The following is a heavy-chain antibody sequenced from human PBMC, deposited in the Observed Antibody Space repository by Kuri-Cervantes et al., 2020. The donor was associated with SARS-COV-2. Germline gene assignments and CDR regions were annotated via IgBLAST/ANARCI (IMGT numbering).Heavy chain of an antibody. CDR2: IIPIVNIT. CDR3: ARDYYDSSGYYIFDY. J-gene: IGHJ4*02. CDR1: GDTFSSYV. Sequence: SVKVSCKASGDTFSSYVISWVRQAPGQGLEWLGRIIPIVNITNHAQKFQGRVTISADKSTSTAYMELSSLRSEDTAVYYCARDYYDSSGYYIFDYWGQGTLVTVSS. D-gene: IGHD3-22*01. V-gene: IGHV1-69*04.